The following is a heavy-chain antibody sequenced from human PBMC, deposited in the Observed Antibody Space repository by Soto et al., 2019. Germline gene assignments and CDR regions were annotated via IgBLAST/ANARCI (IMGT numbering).Heavy chain of an antibody. CDR1: GGSISSYY. V-gene: IGHV4-59*01. CDR3: VRDHGYCSSTSCYVPYYYYGMDV. J-gene: IGHJ6*02. Sequence: QVQLQESGPGLVKPSETLSLTCTVSGGSISSYYWSWIRQPPGKGLEWIGYIYYSGSTNYNPSLKSRVTISVDTSKNQFSLKLSSVTAADTAVYYCVRDHGYCSSTSCYVPYYYYGMDVWGQGTTVTVSS. D-gene: IGHD2-2*03. CDR2: IYYSGST.